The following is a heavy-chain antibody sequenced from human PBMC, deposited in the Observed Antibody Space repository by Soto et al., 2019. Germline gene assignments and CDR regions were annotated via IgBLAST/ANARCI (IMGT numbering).Heavy chain of an antibody. CDR3: ARVRQLVGYFYYYMDV. Sequence: GASVKVSCKASGGTFSSYAISWVRQAPGQGLEWMGGIIPIFGTANYAQKFQGRVTITADESTSTAYMELSSLRSEDTAVYYCARVRQLVGYFYYYMDVWGKGTTFTVSS. CDR1: GGTFSSYA. D-gene: IGHD6-6*01. J-gene: IGHJ6*03. V-gene: IGHV1-69*13. CDR2: IIPIFGTA.